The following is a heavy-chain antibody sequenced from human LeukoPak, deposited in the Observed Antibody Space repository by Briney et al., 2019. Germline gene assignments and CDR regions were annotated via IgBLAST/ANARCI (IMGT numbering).Heavy chain of an antibody. V-gene: IGHV4-59*08. J-gene: IGHJ4*02. D-gene: IGHD6-13*01. CDR1: GGSISSFY. CDR3: ARLSSGSSSWYDIDY. Sequence: SGTLSLTCTVSGGSISSFYWSWIRQPPGKGLEWIGYIYYSGSTNYNPSLKSRVTISVDTSKNQFSLRLNSVTAADTAVYYCARLSSGSSSWYDIDYWGQGTLVTVSS. CDR2: IYYSGST.